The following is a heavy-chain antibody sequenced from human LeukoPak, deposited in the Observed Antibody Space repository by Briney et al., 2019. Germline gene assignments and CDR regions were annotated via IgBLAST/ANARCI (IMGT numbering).Heavy chain of an antibody. Sequence: PSETLSLTCTVSGGSISSSSYYWGWIRQPPGKGLEWIGSIYHSGSTYYNPSLKSRVTISVDTSKNQFSLKLSSVTAADTAVYYCASQGHSSLVYYFDYWGQGTLVTVSS. CDR1: GGSISSSSYY. J-gene: IGHJ4*02. CDR2: IYHSGST. CDR3: ASQGHSSLVYYFDY. V-gene: IGHV4-39*07. D-gene: IGHD6-13*01.